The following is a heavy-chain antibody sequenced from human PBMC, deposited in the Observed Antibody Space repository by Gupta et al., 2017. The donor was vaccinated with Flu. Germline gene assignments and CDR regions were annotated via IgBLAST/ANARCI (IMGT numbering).Heavy chain of an antibody. Sequence: EVQLVESGGGLVKPGGSLRLSCAASGFTFSSYSMNWVRQAPGKGLEWVSSISSSSSYIYYADSVKGRFTISRDNAKNSLYLQMNSLRAEDTAVYYCAREHRVTHMVRGVSAGMDVWGQGTTVTVSS. V-gene: IGHV3-21*01. CDR1: GFTFSSYS. CDR2: ISSSSSYI. J-gene: IGHJ6*02. CDR3: AREHRVTHMVRGVSAGMDV. D-gene: IGHD3-10*01.